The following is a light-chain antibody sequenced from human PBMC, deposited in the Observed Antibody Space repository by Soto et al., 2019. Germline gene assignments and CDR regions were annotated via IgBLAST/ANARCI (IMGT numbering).Light chain of an antibody. CDR2: KVS. CDR3: MQGTHWPIT. V-gene: IGKV2-30*02. J-gene: IGKJ5*01. Sequence: VVMTQSPLSMPVTLGQRASMSCRSDQSLVHSDGIAYFSWFQQRPGRSPRRLIYKVSNRDSGVPARFSGSGSGTDFALKISRVEAEDVGVYYCMQGTHWPITFGQGTRLEIK. CDR1: QSLVHSDGIAY.